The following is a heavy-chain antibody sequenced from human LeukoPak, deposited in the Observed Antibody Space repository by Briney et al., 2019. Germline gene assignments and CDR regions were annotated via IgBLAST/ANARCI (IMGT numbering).Heavy chain of an antibody. D-gene: IGHD3-22*01. CDR2: INPSGGST. J-gene: IGHJ4*02. CDR3: ERTYYYDSSVDY. V-gene: IGHV1-46*01. CDR1: GYTFTSYY. Sequence: ASVKLSCKASGYTFTSYYMHWVRQAPGQGLEWMGIINPSGGSTSYAQKFQGRVTITADKSTNTAYMELNSLRSEDAAVYYCERTYYYDSSVDYWGQGTLVTVSS.